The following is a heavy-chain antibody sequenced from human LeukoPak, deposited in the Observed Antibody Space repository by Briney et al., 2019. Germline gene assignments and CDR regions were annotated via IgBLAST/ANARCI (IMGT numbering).Heavy chain of an antibody. D-gene: IGHD5-18*01. V-gene: IGHV3-21*01. CDR2: ISSSSSYI. Sequence: PGGSLRLSCAASGFTFSSYSMNWVRQAPGKGLEWVSSISSSSSYIHYADSVKGRFTISRDNAKNSLYLQMNSLRAEDTAVYYCARDRGYSYGGFDYWGQGTLVTVSS. J-gene: IGHJ4*02. CDR1: GFTFSSYS. CDR3: ARDRGYSYGGFDY.